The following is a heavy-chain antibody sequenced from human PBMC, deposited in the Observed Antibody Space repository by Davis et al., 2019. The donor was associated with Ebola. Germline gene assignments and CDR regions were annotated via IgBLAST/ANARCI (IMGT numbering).Heavy chain of an antibody. CDR1: GGSFSGYY. Sequence: MPSETLSLTCAVYGGSFSGYYWSWIRQPPGKGLEWIGEINHSGSTNYNPSLKSRVTISVDTSKNQFSLKLSSVTAADTAVYYCAREGGAARRWHYYYGMDVWGQGTTVTVSS. V-gene: IGHV4-34*01. CDR2: INHSGST. J-gene: IGHJ6*02. CDR3: AREGGAARRWHYYYGMDV. D-gene: IGHD6-6*01.